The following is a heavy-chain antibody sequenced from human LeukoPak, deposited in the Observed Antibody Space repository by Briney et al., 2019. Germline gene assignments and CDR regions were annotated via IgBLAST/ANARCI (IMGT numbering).Heavy chain of an antibody. V-gene: IGHV4-61*02. D-gene: IGHD6-19*01. Sequence: PSQTLSLTCTVSGGSISSGSYYWSWIRQPAGKGLEWIARIYTSGSTNYNPSLTSRVTISVDTSKNQFSLKLSSVTAADTAVYYCAREGWGSSGWYRYFDLWGRGTLVTVSS. CDR3: AREGWGSSGWYRYFDL. CDR1: GGSISSGSYY. J-gene: IGHJ2*01. CDR2: IYTSGST.